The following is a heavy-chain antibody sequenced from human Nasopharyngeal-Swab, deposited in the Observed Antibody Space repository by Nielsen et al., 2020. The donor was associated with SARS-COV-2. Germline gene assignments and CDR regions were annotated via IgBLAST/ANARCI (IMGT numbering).Heavy chain of an antibody. CDR3: TTDFYFDY. Sequence: GGSLRLSCAASGITFSNAWMSWVRQAPGKGLEWVGRLGDKDHNYATTYGASVQGRFTISRDDSKNTAFLQMDSLKTEDTALYYCTTDFYFDYWGQGTLVTVSS. CDR2: LGDKDHNYAT. CDR1: GITFSNAW. J-gene: IGHJ4*02. V-gene: IGHV3-73*01.